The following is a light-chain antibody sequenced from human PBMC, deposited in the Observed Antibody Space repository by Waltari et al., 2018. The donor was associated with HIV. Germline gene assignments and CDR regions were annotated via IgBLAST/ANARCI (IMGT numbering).Light chain of an antibody. J-gene: IGKJ1*01. V-gene: IGKV3-15*01. CDR3: QQYNNWPRT. Sequence: EIVMTQSPATLPVSPGERATISCRASQSVRSNLAWYQQKPGQAPRLLIYGASTRATGIPARFSGSGSGTEFTLTISSLQSEDFAVYYCQQYNNWPRTFGQGTKVEIK. CDR1: QSVRSN. CDR2: GAS.